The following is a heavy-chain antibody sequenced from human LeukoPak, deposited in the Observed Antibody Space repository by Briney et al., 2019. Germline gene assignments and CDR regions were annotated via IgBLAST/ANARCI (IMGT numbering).Heavy chain of an antibody. CDR1: GIPFSDYY. CDR2: ISASSSYT. V-gene: IGHV3-11*03. Sequence: KPGGSLRLSCVVSGIPFSDYYMNWIRLAPGKGLEWISYISASSSYTDYADSVKGRFTISRDNAKNTLYLQMNSLGVEDTAVYYCAAGTAADFWGQGTLASVSS. CDR3: AAGTAADF. D-gene: IGHD6-13*01. J-gene: IGHJ4*02.